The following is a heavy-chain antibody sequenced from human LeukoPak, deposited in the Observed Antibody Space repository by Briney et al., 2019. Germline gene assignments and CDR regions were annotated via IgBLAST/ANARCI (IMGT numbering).Heavy chain of an antibody. J-gene: IGHJ4*02. D-gene: IGHD3-10*01. CDR3: ARDRGDGYLDY. CDR1: GFTFSSYW. V-gene: IGHV3-74*01. Sequence: GGSLRLSCAASGFTFSSYWMHWVRQAPGKGLVWVSRINSDVSSTTYADSVRGRFTISRDNAKNTLYLQMNSLRAADTAVYYCARDRGDGYLDYWGQGTLVTVSS. CDR2: INSDVSST.